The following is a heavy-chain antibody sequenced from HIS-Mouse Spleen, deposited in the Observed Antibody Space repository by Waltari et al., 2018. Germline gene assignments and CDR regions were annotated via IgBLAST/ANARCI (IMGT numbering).Heavy chain of an antibody. CDR2: INHSGST. CDR1: GGSFSGCY. V-gene: IGHV4-34*01. J-gene: IGHJ3*02. CDR3: ARQYCSGGSCFDAFDI. Sequence: QVQLQQWGAGLLTPSAPLSLTCAAYGGSFSGCYGCWIRQRPGKGLECIGEINHSGSTNYNPSLKSRVTISVDTSKNQFSLKLSSVTAADTAVYYCARQYCSGGSCFDAFDIWGQGTMVTVSS. D-gene: IGHD2-15*01.